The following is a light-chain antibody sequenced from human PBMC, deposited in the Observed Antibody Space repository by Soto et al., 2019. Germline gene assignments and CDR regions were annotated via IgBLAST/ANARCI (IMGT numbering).Light chain of an antibody. V-gene: IGLV2-23*01. Sequence: ALTQPASVSASPGQSITISCTGTSSDVGSYNLVSWYQQHPGKAPKLMIYEGTKRPSGVSNRFSGSKSGNTASLTVSGLQAEDEADYYCCSYASHGKVLFGGGTKLTVL. CDR1: SSDVGSYNL. CDR2: EGT. CDR3: CSYASHGKVL. J-gene: IGLJ2*01.